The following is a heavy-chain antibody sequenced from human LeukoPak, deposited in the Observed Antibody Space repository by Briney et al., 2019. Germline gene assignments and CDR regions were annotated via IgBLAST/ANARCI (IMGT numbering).Heavy chain of an antibody. CDR2: IYYSGST. J-gene: IGHJ3*02. V-gene: IGHV4-59*01. CDR1: GGSISSYY. CDR3: ARGLRYFDWLPHGTDAFDI. Sequence: SETLSLTCTVSGGSISSYYWSWIRQPPGKGLEWIGYIYYSGSTNYNPSLKSRVTISVDTSKNQFSLKLSSVTAADTAVYYCARGLRYFDWLPHGTDAFDIWGQGTMVTVSS. D-gene: IGHD3-9*01.